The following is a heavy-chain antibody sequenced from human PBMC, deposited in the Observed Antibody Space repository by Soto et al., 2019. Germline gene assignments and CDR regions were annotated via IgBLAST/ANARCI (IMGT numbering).Heavy chain of an antibody. Sequence: GASVKVSCKASGYTFTSYGISWVRQAPGQGLEWMGWISAYNGNTNYAQKLQGRVTMTTDTSTSTAYMELRSLRSDDTAVYYCARDIVVVPAVIRGVYYYYYGMDVWGQGTTVTVSS. J-gene: IGHJ6*02. V-gene: IGHV1-18*04. CDR3: ARDIVVVPAVIRGVYYYYYGMDV. CDR1: GYTFTSYG. D-gene: IGHD2-2*02. CDR2: ISAYNGNT.